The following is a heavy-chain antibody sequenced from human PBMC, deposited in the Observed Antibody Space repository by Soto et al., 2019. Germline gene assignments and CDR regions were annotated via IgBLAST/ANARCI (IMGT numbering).Heavy chain of an antibody. J-gene: IGHJ5*02. Sequence: QITLKESGPTLVKPTQTLTLTCTFSGFSLSTSGVGVGWIRQPPGKALEWLALIYWDDDKRYSPSLKSRLTITKDTSKNQVVLTMTNMDPVDTATYYCAHHLYLTPDNWFDPWGQGTLVTVSS. CDR3: AHHLYLTPDNWFDP. CDR2: IYWDDDK. V-gene: IGHV2-5*02. CDR1: GFSLSTSGVG.